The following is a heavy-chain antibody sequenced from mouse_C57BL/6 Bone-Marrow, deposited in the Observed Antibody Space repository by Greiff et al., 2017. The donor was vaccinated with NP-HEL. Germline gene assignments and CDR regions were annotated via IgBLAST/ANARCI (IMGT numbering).Heavy chain of an antibody. J-gene: IGHJ1*03. CDR3: ARLRIYYYGSSFYWYFDV. V-gene: IGHV5-6*01. CDR1: GFTFSSYG. CDR2: ISSGGSYT. Sequence: VQLKESGGDLVKPGGSLKLSCAASGFTFSSYGMSWVRQTPDKRLEWVATISSGGSYTYYPDRVKGRFPISRDNAKNTLYLQMSSLKSEDTAMYYCARLRIYYYGSSFYWYFDVWGTGTTVTVSS. D-gene: IGHD1-1*01.